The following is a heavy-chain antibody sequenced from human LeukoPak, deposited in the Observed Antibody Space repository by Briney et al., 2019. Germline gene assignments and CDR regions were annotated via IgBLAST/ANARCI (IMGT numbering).Heavy chain of an antibody. J-gene: IGHJ5*02. V-gene: IGHV3-23*01. D-gene: IGHD2-21*02. Sequence: PGGSLRLFCAASGFTISTYEMDWVRQAPGKGLEWVSVISGSGDSTHYADSVKGRFSIPRDNSKNTLYLEMNSLRAEDTAVYYCAKDHCVGDCPNWFGPWGLGTLVTVSA. CDR1: GFTISTYE. CDR2: ISGSGDST. CDR3: AKDHCVGDCPNWFGP.